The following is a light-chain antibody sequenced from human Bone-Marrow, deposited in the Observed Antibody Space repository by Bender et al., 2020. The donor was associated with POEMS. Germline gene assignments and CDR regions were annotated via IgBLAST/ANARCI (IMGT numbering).Light chain of an antibody. V-gene: IGLV2-23*01. CDR2: EGR. CDR1: SSDVGSYNL. CDR3: CSYAGDWV. J-gene: IGLJ3*02. Sequence: QSALTQPASVSGSPGQSITISCTGTSSDVGSYNLVSWYQQHPGKAPKLMIYEGRKRSSGVSSRFSGSKSGNTATLTIAGLRAEDEADYYCCSYAGDWVFGGGTKLTVL.